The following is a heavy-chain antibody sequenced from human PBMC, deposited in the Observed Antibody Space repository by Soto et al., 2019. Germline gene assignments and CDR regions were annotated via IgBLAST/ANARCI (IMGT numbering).Heavy chain of an antibody. D-gene: IGHD2-2*01. Sequence: ASVKVSCKASGYTSTNYGMHWVRQAPGQRLEWMGWINAGSGNTKYSQKFQGRITITRDTSASTVYMELSSLRSEDTAVYYCANDIIVIQGAKCLDYWGQGALVTVSS. CDR2: INAGSGNT. J-gene: IGHJ4*02. V-gene: IGHV1-3*01. CDR1: GYTSTNYG. CDR3: ANDIIVIQGAKCLDY.